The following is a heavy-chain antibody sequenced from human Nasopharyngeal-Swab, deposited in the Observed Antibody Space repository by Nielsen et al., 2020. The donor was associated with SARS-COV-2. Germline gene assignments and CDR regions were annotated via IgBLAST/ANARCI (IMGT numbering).Heavy chain of an antibody. V-gene: IGHV3-72*01. J-gene: IGHJ6*03. D-gene: IGHD4-17*01. CDR2: TRNKANSYTT. Sequence: VRQAPGKGLEWVGRTRNKANSYTTEYAASVKGRFTISRDDSKNSLYLQINSLKTEDTAVYYCVLETYGSYYYYYMDVWGKGTTVTVSS. CDR3: VLETYGSYYYYYMDV.